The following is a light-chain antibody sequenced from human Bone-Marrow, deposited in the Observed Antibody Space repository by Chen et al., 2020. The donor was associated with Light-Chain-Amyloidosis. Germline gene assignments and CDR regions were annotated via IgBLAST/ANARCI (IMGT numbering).Light chain of an antibody. CDR3: TSYAGGHTLPV. Sequence: QSALTQPPSASGSPGQSITISCTGTSSDVGAYNYVSWYQQHPGKAPKLMIEEVNKRPSGVPDRFSGSKSGNTASLTVSGRQAEDEADYYCTSYAGGHTLPVFGVGTSLTVL. J-gene: IGLJ2*01. CDR2: EVN. V-gene: IGLV2-8*01. CDR1: SSDVGAYNY.